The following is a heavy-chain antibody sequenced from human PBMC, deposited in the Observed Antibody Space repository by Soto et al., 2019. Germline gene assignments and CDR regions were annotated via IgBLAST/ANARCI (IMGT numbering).Heavy chain of an antibody. CDR1: GFTFKNFA. D-gene: IGHD3-10*01. J-gene: IGHJ5*02. Sequence: EGQLLESGGGLVQPGGSLRLSCVASGFTFKNFAMTWVRQAPGKGMEWVSAIGGSGSSANYADSVKGRFTVSRDDSKSTLYLQMSSLRVDDTALYYCAKDAVAYNGEWDWFDLWGQGTLVTVSS. CDR2: IGGSGSSA. CDR3: AKDAVAYNGEWDWFDL. V-gene: IGHV3-23*01.